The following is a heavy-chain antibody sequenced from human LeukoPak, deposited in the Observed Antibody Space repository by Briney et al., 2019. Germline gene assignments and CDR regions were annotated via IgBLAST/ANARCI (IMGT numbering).Heavy chain of an antibody. V-gene: IGHV3-30*04. Sequence: GRSLRLSCAASGFTFSSYAMHWVRQAPGKGLEWVAVISYDGSNKYYADSVKGRFTISRDNSKNTLYLQMNSLRAEDTAVYYCAKELTYYYDSSGYLGYWGXGTLVTVSS. CDR1: GFTFSSYA. CDR3: AKELTYYYDSSGYLGY. D-gene: IGHD3-22*01. CDR2: ISYDGSNK. J-gene: IGHJ4*01.